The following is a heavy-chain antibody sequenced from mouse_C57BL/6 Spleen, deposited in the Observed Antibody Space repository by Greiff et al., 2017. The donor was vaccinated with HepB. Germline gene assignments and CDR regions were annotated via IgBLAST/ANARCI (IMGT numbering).Heavy chain of an antibody. CDR2: ISDGGSYT. CDR1: GFTFSSYA. CDR3: AREEGLRRYFDV. Sequence: EVQLVESGGGLVKPGGSLKLSCAASGFTFSSYAMSWVRQTPEKRLEWVATISDGGSYTYYPDNVKGRFTISRDNAKNNLYLQMSHLKSEDTAMYYCAREEGLRRYFDVWGTGTTVTVSS. V-gene: IGHV5-4*01. D-gene: IGHD2-4*01. J-gene: IGHJ1*03.